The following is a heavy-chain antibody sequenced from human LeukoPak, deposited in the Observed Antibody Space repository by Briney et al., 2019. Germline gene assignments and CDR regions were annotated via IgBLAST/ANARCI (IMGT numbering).Heavy chain of an antibody. Sequence: GGSLRLSCAASGFTFDDYAMHWVRQAPGKGLEWVSLISGDGGSTYYADSVKGRFTISRDNSKNSLYLQMNSLRAEDTALYYCAKDRLIPYYDYVWGSYRHLNYFDYWGQGTLVTVSS. D-gene: IGHD3-16*02. V-gene: IGHV3-43*02. CDR2: ISGDGGST. CDR1: GFTFDDYA. CDR3: AKDRLIPYYDYVWGSYRHLNYFDY. J-gene: IGHJ4*02.